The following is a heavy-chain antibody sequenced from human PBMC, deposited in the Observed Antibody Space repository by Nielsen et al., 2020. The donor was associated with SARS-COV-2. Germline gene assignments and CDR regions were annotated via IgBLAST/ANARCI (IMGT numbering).Heavy chain of an antibody. Sequence: GESLKISCAASGFTFSSYWMNWVRQAPGKGLEWVANIKQDGSEKFYVDSVKGRFTISRDNAKNSLYLQMNSLRAEDTAVYYCARGDYSYYYYGMDVWGQGTTVTVSS. CDR1: GFTFSSYW. CDR3: ARGDYSYYYYGMDV. D-gene: IGHD4-11*01. V-gene: IGHV3-7*03. J-gene: IGHJ6*02. CDR2: IKQDGSEK.